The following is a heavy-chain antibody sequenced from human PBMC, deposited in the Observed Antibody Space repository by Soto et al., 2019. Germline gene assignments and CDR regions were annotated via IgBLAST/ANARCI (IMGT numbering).Heavy chain of an antibody. D-gene: IGHD2-21*02. CDR2: IPQDGVDG. V-gene: IGHV3-7*03. CDR1: GFTFSMYS. CDR3: ARDHLILPAHDFFYGSDV. Sequence: DVKLVESGGGLVQPGDSLRLSCEVSGFTFSMYSMSWVRQSPGKGLEWVAKIPQDGVDGHYADSVKGRSIISRDNDKNSLHLQLNNLRAEDTAVYYCARDHLILPAHDFFYGSDVWGRGATVTVSS. J-gene: IGHJ6*02.